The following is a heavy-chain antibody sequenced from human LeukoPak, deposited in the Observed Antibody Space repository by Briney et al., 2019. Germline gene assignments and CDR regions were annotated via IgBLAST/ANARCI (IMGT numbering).Heavy chain of an antibody. CDR3: ARDGTAAGLYFDL. J-gene: IGHJ4*02. D-gene: IGHD6-13*01. CDR2: ISGSGGST. CDR1: GFAFSSYA. Sequence: GGSLRLSCAASGFAFSSYAMSWVRQAPGKGLEWVSGISGSGGSTYYADSVKGRFAISRDNSKNTLYLQMSSLRAEDTGVYYCARDGTAAGLYFDLWGQGTLVTVSS. V-gene: IGHV3-23*01.